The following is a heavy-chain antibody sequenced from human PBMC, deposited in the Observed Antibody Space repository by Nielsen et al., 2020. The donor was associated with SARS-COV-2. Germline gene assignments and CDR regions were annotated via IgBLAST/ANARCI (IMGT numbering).Heavy chain of an antibody. CDR3: ARVALIMEGFDY. Sequence: SETLSLTCAVSGGSVSSNDWWTWVRQSPGKGLEWIGEVSHSGSINYNPSLKSRVTLSMDKSKRQFSLRLTSVSAADTAVYYCARVALIMEGFDYWGQGTLVTVSS. J-gene: IGHJ4*02. CDR1: GGSVSSNDW. V-gene: IGHV4-4*02. CDR2: VSHSGSI. D-gene: IGHD3-3*01.